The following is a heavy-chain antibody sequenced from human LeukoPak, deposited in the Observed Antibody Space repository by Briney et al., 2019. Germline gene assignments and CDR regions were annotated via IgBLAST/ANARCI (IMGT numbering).Heavy chain of an antibody. CDR1: GFTLSSYS. CDR3: ARDPVDGRIY. V-gene: IGHV3-48*01. J-gene: IGHJ4*02. D-gene: IGHD1-26*01. Sequence: GSLRLSCAASGFTLSSYSMNWVRQAPGKGLEWVSYISSSSSTIYYADSVKGRFTISRDNDKNSLYLQMNSLSAEDRAVFYCARDPVDGRIYWRQGTLVTVCS. CDR2: ISSSSSTI.